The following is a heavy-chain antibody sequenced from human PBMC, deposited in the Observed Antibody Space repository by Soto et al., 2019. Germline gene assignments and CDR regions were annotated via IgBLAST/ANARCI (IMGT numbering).Heavy chain of an antibody. Sequence: SVKVSGKASGGTFSSYRINWVRQAPGQGLEWVGGIVPIYRTADYAQKFQGRVTITADESARTAYMELRSLKSQDTAVYYCARDSGAKLSSSWGQGTLVTVSS. D-gene: IGHD6-13*01. CDR1: GGTFSSYR. CDR2: IVPIYRTA. CDR3: ARDSGAKLSSS. J-gene: IGHJ4*02. V-gene: IGHV1-69*13.